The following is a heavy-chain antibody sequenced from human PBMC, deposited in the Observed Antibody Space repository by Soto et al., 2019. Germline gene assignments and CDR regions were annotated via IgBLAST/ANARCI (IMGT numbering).Heavy chain of an antibody. J-gene: IGHJ4*02. CDR3: ARAVFGEFLLFDY. CDR1: GFTFSSYS. CDR2: ISSSSSYI. V-gene: IGHV3-21*01. Sequence: GGSLRLSCAASGFTFSSYSMNWVRQAPGKGLEWVSSISSSSSYIYYADSVKGRFTISRDNAKNSLYLQMNSLRAEDTAVYYCARAVFGEFLLFDYWGQGTMVTVSS. D-gene: IGHD3-10*02.